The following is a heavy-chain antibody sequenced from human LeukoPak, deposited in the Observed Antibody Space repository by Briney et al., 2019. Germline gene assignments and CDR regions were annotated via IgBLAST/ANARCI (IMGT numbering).Heavy chain of an antibody. CDR3: LGSASYTH. CDR2: TNQDGSQK. CDR1: GFSFSNYW. V-gene: IGHV3-7*01. D-gene: IGHD3-10*01. J-gene: IGHJ4*02. Sequence: GGSLRLSCAASGFSFSNYWMTWARQAPGKGLEWVANTNQDGSQKNYLDSVRGRFTISRDNAKSSLYLQMNSLRVDDTAMYFCLGSASYTHWGQGTLVTVSS.